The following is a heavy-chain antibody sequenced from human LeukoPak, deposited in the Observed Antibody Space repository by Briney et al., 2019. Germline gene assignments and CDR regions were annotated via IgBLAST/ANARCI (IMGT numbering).Heavy chain of an antibody. CDR2: INPSGGST. CDR1: GYTFTSYY. V-gene: IGHV1-46*01. J-gene: IGHJ3*02. CDR3: ARDLGWSRTFDI. Sequence: GASVKVSCKASGYTFTSYYMHWVRQAPGQGPEWMGIINPSGGSTSYAQKFQGRVTMTRDTSTTTAYMELRSLRSDDTAVYYCARDLGWSRTFDIWGQGTMVTVSS. D-gene: IGHD3-3*01.